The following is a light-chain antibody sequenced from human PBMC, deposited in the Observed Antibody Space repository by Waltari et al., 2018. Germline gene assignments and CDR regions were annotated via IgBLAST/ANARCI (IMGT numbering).Light chain of an antibody. V-gene: IGKV1-39*01. CDR1: QSISNF. CDR3: QQSYSSLST. Sequence: DIQMTQSPSSLSASAGDSVTITCRASQSISNFLNWYQQKPGKAPRLLIYTSSTLQGGVPARFNGSGSGTDFTLTISSLLPEDFATYYCQQSYSSLSTFGGGTKVEIK. CDR2: TSS. J-gene: IGKJ4*01.